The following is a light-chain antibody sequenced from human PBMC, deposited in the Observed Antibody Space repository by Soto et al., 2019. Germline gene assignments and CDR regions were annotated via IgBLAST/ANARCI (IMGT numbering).Light chain of an antibody. J-gene: IGKJ3*01. CDR1: ESIGNY. CDR3: QQSYSPPRT. CDR2: AAS. V-gene: IGKV1-39*01. Sequence: DIQMSQSPSSLSASVGDRVTITCRASESIGNYLNWYQQKPGRVPKLLIYAASRLQSGVPSRFSGSGSETDFTLTIGGLQFEDSATYFCQQSYSPPRTFGLGTKVDVK.